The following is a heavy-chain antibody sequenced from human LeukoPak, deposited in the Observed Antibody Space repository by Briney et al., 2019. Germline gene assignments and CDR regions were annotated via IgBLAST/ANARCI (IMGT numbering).Heavy chain of an antibody. Sequence: GASVKVSCKASGYTFTSFHMHWVRQAPGQGLEWMGIINPSGGGTSYPQKFQGRVTMTRDTSTSTVYMELSSLRSEDTAVYYCARDLGNHIYYGMDVWGQGTTVTVSS. V-gene: IGHV1-46*01. CDR1: GYTFTSFH. CDR3: ARDLGNHIYYGMDV. CDR2: INPSGGGT. D-gene: IGHD1-14*01. J-gene: IGHJ6*02.